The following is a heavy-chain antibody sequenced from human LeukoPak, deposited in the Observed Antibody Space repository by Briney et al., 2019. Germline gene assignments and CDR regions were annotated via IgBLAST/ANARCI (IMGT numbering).Heavy chain of an antibody. CDR1: GGSFSGYY. D-gene: IGHD6-13*01. Sequence: PSETLSLTCAVYGGSFSGYYWSWIRQPPGKGLEWIGEINHSGSANYNPSLKSRVTISVDTSKNQFSLKLSSVTAADTAVYYCARPSRRIAAAGYDYWGQGTLVTVSS. V-gene: IGHV4-34*01. J-gene: IGHJ4*02. CDR2: INHSGSA. CDR3: ARPSRRIAAAGYDY.